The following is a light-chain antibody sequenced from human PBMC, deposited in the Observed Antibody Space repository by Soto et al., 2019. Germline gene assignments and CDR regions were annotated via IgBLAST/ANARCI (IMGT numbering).Light chain of an antibody. Sequence: EIVLTQSPGTLSLSPGERATLSCRASQSVSSSYLAWYQQKPDQAPRLLIYGASSRATGIPDRFSGRGSGTDFTLTISRLEPEDFAVYYCQQHGSSPWTFGQGTKVEIK. J-gene: IGKJ1*01. CDR3: QQHGSSPWT. CDR2: GAS. CDR1: QSVSSSY. V-gene: IGKV3-20*01.